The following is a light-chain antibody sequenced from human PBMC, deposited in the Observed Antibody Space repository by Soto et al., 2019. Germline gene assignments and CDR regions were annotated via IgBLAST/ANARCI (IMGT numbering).Light chain of an antibody. J-gene: IGKJ1*01. CDR3: QQYNNWPPWT. CDR1: QSVGSN. V-gene: IGKV3-15*01. CDR2: GAS. Sequence: EMVMTQSPATLSVSPGERATLSCRASQSVGSNLAWYQQKPGQAPKLLIYGASTRATGIPARFSGSGSETEFTLTISSLQSEDFAVYCCQQYNNWPPWTFGQGTKVEIK.